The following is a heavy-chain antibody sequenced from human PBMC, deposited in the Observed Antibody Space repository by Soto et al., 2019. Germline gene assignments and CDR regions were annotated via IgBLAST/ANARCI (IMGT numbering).Heavy chain of an antibody. J-gene: IGHJ4*02. CDR1: GGTFSSYA. V-gene: IGHV1-69*01. CDR2: IIPIFGTA. CDR3: ARSYYDSSGFEGWYFDY. D-gene: IGHD3-22*01. Sequence: QVQLVQSGAEVKKPGSSVKVSCKASGGTFSSYAISWVRQAPGQGLEWMGGIIPIFGTANYAQKFQGRVTITADESTSTDYMELSSLRSEDTAVYYCARSYYDSSGFEGWYFDYWGQGTLVTVSS.